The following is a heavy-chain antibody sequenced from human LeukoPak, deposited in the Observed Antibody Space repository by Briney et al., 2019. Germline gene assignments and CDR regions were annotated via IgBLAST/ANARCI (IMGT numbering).Heavy chain of an antibody. V-gene: IGHV4-4*09. CDR2: IYTSGST. D-gene: IGHD6-19*01. Sequence: PSETLSLTCTVSDGSISSYYWSWIRQPPGKGLEWIGYIYTSGSTNYNPSLKSRVTISVDTSKNQFSLKLSSVTAADTAVYYCARHGPYSSGWTNWFDPWGQGTLVTVSS. CDR3: ARHGPYSSGWTNWFDP. J-gene: IGHJ5*02. CDR1: DGSISSYY.